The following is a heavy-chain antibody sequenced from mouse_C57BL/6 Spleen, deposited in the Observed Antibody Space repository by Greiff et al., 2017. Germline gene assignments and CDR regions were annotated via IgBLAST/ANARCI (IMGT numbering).Heavy chain of an antibody. V-gene: IGHV5-4*01. CDR1: GFTFSSYA. D-gene: IGHD1-1*01. CDR2: ISDGGSYT. CDR3: ARGGDYYDDFDY. J-gene: IGHJ2*01. Sequence: EVQVVESGGGLVKPGGSLKLSCAASGFTFSSYAMSWVRQTPEKRLEWVATISDGGSYTYYPDNVKGPFTISRDNAKNNPYLQMSQLKSEDTAMYYCARGGDYYDDFDYWGQGTTLTVSS.